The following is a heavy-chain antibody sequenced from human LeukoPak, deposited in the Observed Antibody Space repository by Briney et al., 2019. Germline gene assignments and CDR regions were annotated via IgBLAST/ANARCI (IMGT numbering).Heavy chain of an antibody. V-gene: IGHV1-69*05. CDR1: GGTFSSYA. Sequence: GASVKVSCKASGGTFSSYAISWVRQAPGQGLEWMGGIIPIFGTANYAQKLQGRVTMTTDTSTSTAYMELRSLRSDDTAVYYCARLGPIAAANNWFDPWGQGTLVTVSS. CDR2: IIPIFGTA. D-gene: IGHD6-13*01. J-gene: IGHJ5*02. CDR3: ARLGPIAAANNWFDP.